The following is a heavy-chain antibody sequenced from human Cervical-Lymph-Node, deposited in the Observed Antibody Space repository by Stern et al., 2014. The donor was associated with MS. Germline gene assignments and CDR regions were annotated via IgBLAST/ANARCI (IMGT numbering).Heavy chain of an antibody. CDR3: ASNIVVVTAGAFDI. D-gene: IGHD2-21*02. Sequence: QVQLVQSGAEVKKPGSSVKVSCKASGGTFSSYAISWVRQAPGQGLEWMGGIIPIFGPANYAQKFQGRVTITADESTSTAYMELSSLRSEDTAVYYCASNIVVVTAGAFDIWGQGTMVTVSS. J-gene: IGHJ3*02. CDR1: GGTFSSYA. V-gene: IGHV1-69*01. CDR2: IIPIFGPA.